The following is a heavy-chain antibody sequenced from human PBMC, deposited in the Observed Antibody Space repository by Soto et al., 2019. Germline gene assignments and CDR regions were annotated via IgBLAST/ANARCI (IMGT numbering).Heavy chain of an antibody. D-gene: IGHD2-21*02. CDR2: IYYSAIT. V-gene: IGHV4-59*08. J-gene: IGHJ4*02. CDR1: GGSISSYY. Sequence: SETLSLTCTVSGGSISSYYWSWIRQPPRKGLEWIGYIYYSAITNYSPSLKSRVTISVDTSKNQFSLNLSSVTAADSAVYYCARHLPYCGGDCYSLDYWGQGTLVTVS. CDR3: ARHLPYCGGDCYSLDY.